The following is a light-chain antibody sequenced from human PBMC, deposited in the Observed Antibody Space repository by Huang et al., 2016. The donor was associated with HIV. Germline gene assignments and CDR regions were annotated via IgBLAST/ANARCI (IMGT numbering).Light chain of an antibody. Sequence: DIQMTQSPSSVSASVGDRVTITCRASQAISNWLVWYQQKPGKAPKLLIYAASSLQSGVPSRFIGSGSGTDFTLTISSLQPEDFATYYCQKSNTFPLTFGGGTKVEIK. CDR2: AAS. J-gene: IGKJ4*01. CDR3: QKSNTFPLT. V-gene: IGKV1-12*01. CDR1: QAISNW.